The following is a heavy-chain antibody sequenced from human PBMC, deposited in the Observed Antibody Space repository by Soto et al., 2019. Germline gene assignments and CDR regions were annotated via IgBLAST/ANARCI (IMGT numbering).Heavy chain of an antibody. J-gene: IGHJ6*02. CDR1: GYNFYNYW. Sequence: GESLKISCKTSGYNFYNYWIAWVRQLPGKGLDWMGNIYPADSDIKYSPSFQGRVTISADKSIDTAFLQWTSLKSSDAAVYYCARRGFLDYHGLDVWGQGNTVTVSS. CDR3: ARRGFLDYHGLDV. D-gene: IGHD6-25*01. V-gene: IGHV5-51*01. CDR2: IYPADSDI.